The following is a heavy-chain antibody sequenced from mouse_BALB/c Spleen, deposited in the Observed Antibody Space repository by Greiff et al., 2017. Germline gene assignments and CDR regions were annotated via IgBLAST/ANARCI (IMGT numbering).Heavy chain of an antibody. J-gene: IGHJ1*01. CDR1: GYAFTNYL. CDR2: INPGSGGT. CDR3: ARETGYWYFDV. V-gene: IGHV1-54*01. D-gene: IGHD4-1*01. Sequence: QVQLKQSGAELVRPGTSVKVSCKASGYAFTNYLIEWVKQRPGQGLEWIGVINPGSGGTNYNEKFKGKATLTADKSSSTAYMQLSSLTSDDSAVYFCARETGYWYFDVWGAGTTVTVSS.